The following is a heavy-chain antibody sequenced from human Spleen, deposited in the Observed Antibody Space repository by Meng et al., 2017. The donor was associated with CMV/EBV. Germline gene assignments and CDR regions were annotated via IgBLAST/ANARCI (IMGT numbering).Heavy chain of an antibody. CDR2: INRDGSNI. J-gene: IGHJ6*02. Sequence: GGSLRLSCAASGFTFSDYYMSWIRQAPGKGLEWLSYINRDGSNINYADSVKGRFTISRDNAKSSLYLQMNSLRAEDTALYYCARGQTDSYYYGMDVWGQGTTVTVSS. V-gene: IGHV3-11*01. CDR3: ARGQTDSYYYGMDV. CDR1: GFTFSDYY.